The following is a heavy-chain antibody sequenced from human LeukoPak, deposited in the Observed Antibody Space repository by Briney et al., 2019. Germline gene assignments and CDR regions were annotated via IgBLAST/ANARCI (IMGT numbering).Heavy chain of an antibody. V-gene: IGHV3-23*01. D-gene: IGHD7-27*01. CDR3: AKDGGLWVSAHWGDS. CDR1: GFTVSSTH. J-gene: IGHJ4*02. Sequence: GGSLRLSCEASGFTVSSTHMVWVRQAPGKGLEWVSGISGSDASTFYADSVMGRFTISRDNSMNTLYLQMNSLRAEDTAVYYCAKDGGLWVSAHWGDSWGRGTLVTVSS. CDR2: ISGSDAST.